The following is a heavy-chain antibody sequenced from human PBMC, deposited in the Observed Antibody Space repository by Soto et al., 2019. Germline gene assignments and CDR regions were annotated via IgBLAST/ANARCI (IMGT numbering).Heavy chain of an antibody. Sequence: SVKVSCKASGGTFSSYTISWVRQAPGQGLEWMGRIIPILGIANYAQKFQGRVTITADKSTSTAYMELSSLRSDDTAVYYCARGHYEIVLVPAAHYGMDLWGQGTTVTVSS. CDR2: IIPILGIA. V-gene: IGHV1-69*02. D-gene: IGHD2-2*01. J-gene: IGHJ6*02. CDR1: GGTFSSYT. CDR3: ARGHYEIVLVPAAHYGMDL.